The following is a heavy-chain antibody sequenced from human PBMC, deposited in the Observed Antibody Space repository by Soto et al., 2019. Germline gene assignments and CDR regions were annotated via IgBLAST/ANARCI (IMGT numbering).Heavy chain of an antibody. D-gene: IGHD1-26*01. Sequence: GGSLRLSCVVSGLTFSRYAMSWVRQAPGKGLEWVSAIINTGGDTLYADSVKARFTISRDNFKNTLYLQMNSLRAEDAAIYYCAKASGESYPESRVFDQWGQGTRVTAPQ. J-gene: IGHJ4*02. CDR1: GLTFSRYA. CDR2: IINTGGDT. CDR3: AKASGESYPESRVFDQ. V-gene: IGHV3-23*01.